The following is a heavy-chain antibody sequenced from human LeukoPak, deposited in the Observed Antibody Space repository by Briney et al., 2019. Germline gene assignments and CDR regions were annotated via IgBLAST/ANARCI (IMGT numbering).Heavy chain of an antibody. Sequence: GGSLRLSCAASGFTFSSYAMSWVRQAPGKGLEWVSAISGSGGSTFYADSVKGRFTISRDNSKNTLYLQMNSLRAKDTAVYYCATITFGGVIVEIYDYWGQGTLVTVSS. CDR3: ATITFGGVIVEIYDY. CDR2: ISGSGGST. V-gene: IGHV3-23*01. CDR1: GFTFSSYA. J-gene: IGHJ4*02. D-gene: IGHD3-16*02.